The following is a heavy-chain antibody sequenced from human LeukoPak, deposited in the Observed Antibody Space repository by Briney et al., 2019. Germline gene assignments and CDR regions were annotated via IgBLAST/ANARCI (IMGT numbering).Heavy chain of an antibody. CDR1: GGSISSGGYY. D-gene: IGHD1-26*01. CDR2: IYYSGST. CDR3: AREVFYSGSYPVGAFDI. V-gene: IGHV4-31*03. Sequence: SETLSLTCTVSGGSISSGGYYWSWIRQHPGKGLEWIGYIYYSGSTYYNPSLKSRVTISVDTSKNQFSLKLSSVTAADTAVYYCAREVFYSGSYPVGAFDIWGQGTMVTVSS. J-gene: IGHJ3*02.